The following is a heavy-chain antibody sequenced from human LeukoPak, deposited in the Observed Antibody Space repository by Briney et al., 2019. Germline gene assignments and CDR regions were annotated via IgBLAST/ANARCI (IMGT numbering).Heavy chain of an antibody. CDR2: INPNSGGT. V-gene: IGHV1-2*02. CDR3: ARDQEDTAIEHVTPHAFDI. D-gene: IGHD5-18*01. Sequence: GASVKVSCKASGYTFTDYYMHWVRQAPGQGLEWMGWINPNSGGTSYAQKFQGRVTITADESTSTAYMELSSLRSEDTAVYYCARDQEDTAIEHVTPHAFDIWGQGTMVTVSS. CDR1: GYTFTDYY. J-gene: IGHJ3*02.